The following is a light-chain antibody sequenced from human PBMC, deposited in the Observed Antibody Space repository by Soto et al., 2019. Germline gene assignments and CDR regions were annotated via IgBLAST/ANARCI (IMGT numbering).Light chain of an antibody. V-gene: IGKV3-11*01. CDR3: QQRRT. CDR1: QSVSSY. Sequence: EIVLTQSPATLSLSPGERATLSCRASQSVSSYLAWYQKKPGQAPRLLIYDASNRATGIPARFSGSGSGTDFTRTISSLEPEDFAVYYCQQRRTFGQGTKVEIK. J-gene: IGKJ1*01. CDR2: DAS.